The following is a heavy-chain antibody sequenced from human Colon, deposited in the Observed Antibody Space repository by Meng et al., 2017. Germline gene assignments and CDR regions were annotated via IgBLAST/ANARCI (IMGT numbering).Heavy chain of an antibody. V-gene: IGHV1-69*05. CDR1: GGLFRSYE. D-gene: IGHD2-15*01. CDR2: IIPIFGIA. J-gene: IGHJ5*02. CDR3: AKGGGPCSGGTYYSRYWFDP. Sequence: SVKVSCKASGGLFRSYEISWVRQAPGQGLEWMERIIPIFGIANYTQKFQGRVTISTDDSTRTVYMELNSLRSEDTAMYYCAKGGGPCSGGTYYSRYWFDPWGQRSLVTVSS.